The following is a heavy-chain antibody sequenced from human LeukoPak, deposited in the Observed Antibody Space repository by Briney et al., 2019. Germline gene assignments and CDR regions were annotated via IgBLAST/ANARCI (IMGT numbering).Heavy chain of an antibody. V-gene: IGHV4-59*01. J-gene: IGHJ4*02. Sequence: GSLRLSCAASGFTFSSYAMSWARQAPGKGLEWIGYISYSESTNSNPSLKSRVTMSVDTSKNQFSLKLSSVTAADTAVYYCARDRVGPEGSFDYWGQGTLVTVSS. D-gene: IGHD1-26*01. CDR1: GFTFSSYA. CDR2: ISYSEST. CDR3: ARDRVGPEGSFDY.